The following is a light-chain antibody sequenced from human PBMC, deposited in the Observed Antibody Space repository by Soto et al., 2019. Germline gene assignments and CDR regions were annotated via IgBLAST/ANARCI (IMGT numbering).Light chain of an antibody. CDR3: SSYAGINNLV. Sequence: QSVLTQPPSASGSPGQSVTISCTGTSSDVGGYNYVSWYQQHPGKAPKLMIYEVSKRPSGAPDRFSGSKSGNTASLTVSGLQAEDEADYYCSSYAGINNLVFGGGTKLTVL. CDR1: SSDVGGYNY. V-gene: IGLV2-8*01. CDR2: EVS. J-gene: IGLJ2*01.